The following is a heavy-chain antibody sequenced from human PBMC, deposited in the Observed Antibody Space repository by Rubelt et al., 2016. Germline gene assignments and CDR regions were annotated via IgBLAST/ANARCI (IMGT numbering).Heavy chain of an antibody. D-gene: IGHD6-13*01. Sequence: QVQLVQSGAEVKKPGASVKVSCKVSGYTLTELSMHWVRQAPGKGLEWMGGFDPENGETIYAQKFQGRVTRTEDTCKDTDYMELSRLRSEDTAVYYWAREKAAAPFDSWGQGTLVTVSS. CDR3: AREKAAAPFDS. J-gene: IGHJ4*02. CDR1: GYTLTELS. CDR2: FDPENGET. V-gene: IGHV1-24*01.